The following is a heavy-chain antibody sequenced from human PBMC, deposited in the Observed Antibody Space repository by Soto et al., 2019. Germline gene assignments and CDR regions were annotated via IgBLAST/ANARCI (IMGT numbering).Heavy chain of an antibody. D-gene: IGHD2-15*01. V-gene: IGHV3-9*01. CDR3: AKDFGYCSGFSCLLDAFDI. J-gene: IGHJ3*02. Sequence: EVQVVESGGGLVQPGRSLRLSCAASGFTFDDYAMHWVREAPGKGLEWVSGISWSSGSIDYADSVKGRFTISRDNAKNSLYLQMNSLRAEDTALYYCAKDFGYCSGFSCLLDAFDIWGQGTMVTVSS. CDR1: GFTFDDYA. CDR2: ISWSSGSI.